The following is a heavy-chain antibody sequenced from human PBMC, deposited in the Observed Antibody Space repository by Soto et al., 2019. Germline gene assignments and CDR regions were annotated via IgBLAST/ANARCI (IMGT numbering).Heavy chain of an antibody. CDR2: IYHSGST. V-gene: IGHV4-4*02. CDR3: ARVGATPRNWFDP. D-gene: IGHD1-26*01. Sequence: SSETLSLTCAVSGGSISSSNWWSWVRQPPGKGLEWIGEIYHSGSTNYNPSLKSRVTISVDKSKNQFSLKLSSVTAADTAVYYCARVGATPRNWFDPWGQGTLVTVSS. J-gene: IGHJ5*02. CDR1: GGSISSSNW.